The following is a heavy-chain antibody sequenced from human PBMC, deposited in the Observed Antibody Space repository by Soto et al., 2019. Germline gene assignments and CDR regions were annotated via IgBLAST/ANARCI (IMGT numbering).Heavy chain of an antibody. V-gene: IGHV1-18*01. CDR3: ARVVPGAEAWFGP. J-gene: IGHJ5*02. D-gene: IGHD2-2*01. Sequence: ASVKVSCKTSGYTFPNYGITWVRQAPGQPLEWLGWISLYSDGTNYAQKFQGRVSMTTDTSTTTAYMELRSLRSDDTAVYYCARVVPGAEAWFGPWGQGTLVTVSS. CDR1: GYTFPNYG. CDR2: ISLYSDGT.